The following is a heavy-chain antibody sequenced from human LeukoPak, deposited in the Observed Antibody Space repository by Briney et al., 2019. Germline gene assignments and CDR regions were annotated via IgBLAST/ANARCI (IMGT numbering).Heavy chain of an antibody. CDR3: AKTPLSDPSGHYYYMDL. Sequence: PGGSLRLSCAASGFTSSTYGMHWVRQAPGKGLEWVAFIRFDGTSKFYADSVKARFTISRDNSQNTVSLQMNNLRIEDTALYYCAKTPLSDPSGHYYYMDLWGKGTTVTVSS. V-gene: IGHV3-30*02. CDR1: GFTSSTYG. D-gene: IGHD3-3*01. J-gene: IGHJ6*03. CDR2: IRFDGTSK.